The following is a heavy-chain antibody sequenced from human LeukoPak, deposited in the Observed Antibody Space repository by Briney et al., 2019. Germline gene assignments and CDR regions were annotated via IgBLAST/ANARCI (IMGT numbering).Heavy chain of an antibody. CDR1: GFIVSSNQ. Sequence: SGGSLRLSCAASGFIVSSNQMSWVRQAPGKGLEWVSVIYSSGRTDYADSVKGRFTISRDNSKNTLYLQMNSLRAEDTAVYYCARRNILTEGEAFDIWGQGTLVTVSS. J-gene: IGHJ3*02. V-gene: IGHV3-53*01. CDR3: ARRNILTEGEAFDI. CDR2: IYSSGRT. D-gene: IGHD3-9*01.